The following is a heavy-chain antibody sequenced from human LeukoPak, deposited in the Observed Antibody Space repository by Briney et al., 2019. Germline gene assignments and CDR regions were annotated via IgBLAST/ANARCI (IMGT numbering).Heavy chain of an antibody. CDR2: IYSGGST. Sequence: GGSLRLSCAASGVTVSSNYMSWVRQAPGKGLEWVSVIYSGGSTYYADSVKGRFTISRDNSKNTLYLQMNSLRAEDTAVYYCATPSRGRELLTPFDYWGQGTLVTVSS. CDR3: ATPSRGRELLTPFDY. V-gene: IGHV3-53*01. J-gene: IGHJ4*02. D-gene: IGHD1-26*01. CDR1: GVTVSSNY.